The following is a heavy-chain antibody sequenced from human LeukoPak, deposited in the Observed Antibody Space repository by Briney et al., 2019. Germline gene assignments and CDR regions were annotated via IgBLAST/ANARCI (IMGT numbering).Heavy chain of an antibody. CDR2: IKQDGSEK. Sequence: GGSLRLSCAASEFTFSSYWMSWVRQAPGKGLKGLANIKQDGSEKYYVDSVKGRFTISREDAKNSLYLRMNSLRVYDRAVYYCARGGGCFWGWFDPWGKGTLVTVSS. D-gene: IGHD1-26*01. J-gene: IGHJ5*02. CDR3: ARGGGCFWGWFDP. V-gene: IGHV3-7*01. CDR1: EFTFSSYW.